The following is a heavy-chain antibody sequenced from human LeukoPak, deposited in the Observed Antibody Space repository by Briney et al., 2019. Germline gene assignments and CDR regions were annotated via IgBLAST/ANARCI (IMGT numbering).Heavy chain of an antibody. Sequence: SETLSLTCTVSGGSVSSGSYYWSWIRQPPGKGLEWLGYIYYSGSTNYNPSLKSRVTISVDTSKNQFSLKLSSVTAADTAVYYCARILAAAGTLYFDYWGQGILVTVSS. J-gene: IGHJ4*02. V-gene: IGHV4-61*01. CDR1: GGSVSSGSYY. CDR3: ARILAAAGTLYFDY. D-gene: IGHD6-13*01. CDR2: IYYSGST.